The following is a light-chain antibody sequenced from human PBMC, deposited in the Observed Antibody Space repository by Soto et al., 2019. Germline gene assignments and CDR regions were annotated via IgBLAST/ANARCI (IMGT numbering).Light chain of an antibody. Sequence: EIVLTQSTGTLSLSPVERATLSCRASQSVSSSYLAWYQQKPGQAPRLLIYGASSRATGIPDRFSGSGSGTDFTLTISRLEPEDFAVYYCQQYGSSPWTFGQGTKVDIK. J-gene: IGKJ1*01. CDR1: QSVSSSY. V-gene: IGKV3-20*01. CDR3: QQYGSSPWT. CDR2: GAS.